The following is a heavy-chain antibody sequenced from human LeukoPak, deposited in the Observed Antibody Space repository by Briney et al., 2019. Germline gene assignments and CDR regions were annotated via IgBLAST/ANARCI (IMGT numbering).Heavy chain of an antibody. V-gene: IGHV3-30-3*01. CDR1: GFTFSSYA. CDR2: TFHDGSSK. Sequence: GGSLRLSCAASGFTFSSYAMHWVRQAPGKGLEWVSVTFHDGSSKSYADSVEGRFTISRDNTKNTLYLQLNSLRTEDTAVYFCARVAIAVTATHTLDYWGQGTLVTVSS. D-gene: IGHD2-15*01. CDR3: ARVAIAVTATHTLDY. J-gene: IGHJ4*02.